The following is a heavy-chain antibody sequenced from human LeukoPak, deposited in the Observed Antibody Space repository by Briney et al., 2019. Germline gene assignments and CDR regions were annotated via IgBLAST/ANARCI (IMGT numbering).Heavy chain of an antibody. Sequence: ASVKVSCKASGYTFTSYGISWVRQAPGQGLEWMGWISAYNGNTNYAQKLQGRVTMTTDTSTSTAYMELRSLRSDDTAVYYCATSSGGYSGYDLPYYFDYWGQGTLVTVSP. J-gene: IGHJ4*02. CDR2: ISAYNGNT. D-gene: IGHD5-12*01. CDR1: GYTFTSYG. CDR3: ATSSGGYSGYDLPYYFDY. V-gene: IGHV1-18*01.